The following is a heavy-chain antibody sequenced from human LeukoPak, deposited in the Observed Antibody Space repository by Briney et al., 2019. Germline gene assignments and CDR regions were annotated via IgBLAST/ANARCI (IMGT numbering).Heavy chain of an antibody. Sequence: ASVKVSCKASGYTFTNYYMHWVRQAPGQGLEWMGIINPSGGRTSYAQKFQGRVTMTRDTSTSTVYMELSSLRSEDTAVYYCARGNSGSIFGVLSNYYYYYMDVWGKGTTVTVSS. CDR1: GYTFTNYY. V-gene: IGHV1-46*01. CDR2: INPSGGRT. D-gene: IGHD3-3*01. J-gene: IGHJ6*03. CDR3: ARGNSGSIFGVLSNYYYYYMDV.